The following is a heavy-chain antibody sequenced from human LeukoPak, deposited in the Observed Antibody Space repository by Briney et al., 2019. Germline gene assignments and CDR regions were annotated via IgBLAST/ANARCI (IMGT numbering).Heavy chain of an antibody. CDR1: GFTFSSYE. J-gene: IGHJ4*02. V-gene: IGHV3-48*03. D-gene: IGHD5-24*01. CDR3: ARTKEMATISYFDS. CDR2: IDSSGSTI. Sequence: GGSLRLSCAASGFTFSSYEMNWVRQAPGKGLEWVSYIDSSGSTIHYADSVKGRFTISRDNAKNSLYLQMNSLRAEDTAVYYSARTKEMATISYFDSWGQGTLVTVSS.